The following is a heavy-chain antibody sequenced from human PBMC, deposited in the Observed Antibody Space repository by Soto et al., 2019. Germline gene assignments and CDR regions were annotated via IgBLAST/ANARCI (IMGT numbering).Heavy chain of an antibody. CDR2: IRAYNDNR. CDR1: GYSFSDYG. Sequence: QVQLVQSGPEVKKPGASVKVSCKASGYSFSDYGVTWGRQSPGQGLQWMGWIRAYNDNRNYAKNFQDRITMTTDTSTSTAYVELRSLRSDDTAVYFCGRARSAAMVTSDYWGQGTLVTVSS. CDR3: GRARSAAMVTSDY. D-gene: IGHD5-18*01. J-gene: IGHJ4*02. V-gene: IGHV1-18*01.